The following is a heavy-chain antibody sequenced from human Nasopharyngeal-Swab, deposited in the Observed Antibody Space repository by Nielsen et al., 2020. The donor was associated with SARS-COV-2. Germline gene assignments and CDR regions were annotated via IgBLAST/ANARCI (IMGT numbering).Heavy chain of an antibody. CDR2: ISSSGSTI. D-gene: IGHD1-26*01. V-gene: IGHV3-11*01. Sequence: GESLKISCAASGFTFSDYYMSWIRQAPGKGLEWVSYISSSGSTIYYADSVKGRFTISRDNAKNSLYLQMNSLRAEDTAVYYRASGSFYDAFDIWGQGTMVTVSS. CDR1: GFTFSDYY. CDR3: ASGSFYDAFDI. J-gene: IGHJ3*02.